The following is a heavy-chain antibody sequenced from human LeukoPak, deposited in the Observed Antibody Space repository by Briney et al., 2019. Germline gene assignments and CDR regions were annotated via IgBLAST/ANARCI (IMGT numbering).Heavy chain of an antibody. V-gene: IGHV3-30*03. CDR1: GFTFSSYG. CDR3: LVWKHVFDR. Sequence: GGSLRLSCAASGFTFSSYGMHWVRQAPGKGLEWVAVMSYDGSKEYYADFVKGRFTISRDNSKNTLYLQMNSLRVEDTAVYYCLVWKHVFDRWGQGTLVTVSS. D-gene: IGHD5/OR15-5a*01. J-gene: IGHJ5*02. CDR2: MSYDGSKE.